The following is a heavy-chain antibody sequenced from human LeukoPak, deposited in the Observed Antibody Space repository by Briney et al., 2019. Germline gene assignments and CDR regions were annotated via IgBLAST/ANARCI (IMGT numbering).Heavy chain of an antibody. CDR1: GGSISSGVYH. Sequence: SETLSLTCTVSGGSISSGVYHWGWIRQSPGEGLEWIGYIYYSGSTNYNPSLKSRVTISVDTSKNQFSLKLSSVTAADTAVYYCARVSESRGIWFGTPNWFDPWGQGTLVTVSS. D-gene: IGHD3-10*01. J-gene: IGHJ5*02. CDR2: IYYSGST. V-gene: IGHV4-61*08. CDR3: ARVSESRGIWFGTPNWFDP.